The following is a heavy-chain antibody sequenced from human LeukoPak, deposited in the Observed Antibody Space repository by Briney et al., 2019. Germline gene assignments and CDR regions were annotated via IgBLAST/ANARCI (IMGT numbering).Heavy chain of an antibody. V-gene: IGHV3-9*01. CDR2: ISWNSGSI. D-gene: IGHD2-2*02. CDR1: GFTFDDYA. Sequence: GGSLRLSCAASGFTFDDYAMHWVRHSPGKGLEWVSGISWNSGSIGYADSVKGRFTISRDNAKNSLYPQMNSLRAEDTALYYCAKDNVVVVPAAIRDYYYYYYMDVWGKGTTVTVSS. J-gene: IGHJ6*03. CDR3: AKDNVVVVPAAIRDYYYYYYMDV.